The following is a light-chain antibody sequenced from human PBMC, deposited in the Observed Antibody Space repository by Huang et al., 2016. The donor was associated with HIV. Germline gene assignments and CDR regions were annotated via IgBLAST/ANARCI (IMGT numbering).Light chain of an antibody. Sequence: DIQLIQSPSAMSASVGDRVSITCRASQDISNYLAWFQQKPGGAPKRLIYAASSLQSGVPSRFSGSRSGTKFTLTISSLQPEDFATYYCLQHHGYPRTFGQGTNV. CDR1: QDISNY. CDR2: AAS. J-gene: IGKJ1*01. CDR3: LQHHGYPRT. V-gene: IGKV1-17*03.